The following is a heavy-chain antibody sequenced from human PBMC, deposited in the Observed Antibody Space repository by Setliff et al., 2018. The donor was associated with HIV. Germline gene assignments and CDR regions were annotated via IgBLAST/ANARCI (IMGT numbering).Heavy chain of an antibody. CDR2: INHSGDT. V-gene: IGHV4-34*01. Sequence: SETLSLTCAVYGGSFSGYYWSWIRQPPGKGLEWIGEINHSGDTNYNPSLKSRVTISVDTSKNQFSLNLNSVTAADTAVYYCAKDYLGYFDYWGQGTLVTVSS. CDR3: AKDYLGYFDY. J-gene: IGHJ4*02. CDR1: GGSFSGYY. D-gene: IGHD3-10*01.